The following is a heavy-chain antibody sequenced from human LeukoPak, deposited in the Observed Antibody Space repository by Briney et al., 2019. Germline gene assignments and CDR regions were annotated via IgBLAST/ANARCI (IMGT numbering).Heavy chain of an antibody. CDR1: GFTFDDYA. J-gene: IGHJ4*02. CDR3: AKAYYDFWSGYSWPGYFDY. Sequence: GGSLRLSCAASGFTFDDYAMHWVRQAPGKGLEWGSGISWNSGSIGYADSVKGRFTISRDNAKNFLYLQMNSLRAEDTALYYCAKAYYDFWSGYSWPGYFDYWGQGTLVTVSS. CDR2: ISWNSGSI. D-gene: IGHD3-3*01. V-gene: IGHV3-9*01.